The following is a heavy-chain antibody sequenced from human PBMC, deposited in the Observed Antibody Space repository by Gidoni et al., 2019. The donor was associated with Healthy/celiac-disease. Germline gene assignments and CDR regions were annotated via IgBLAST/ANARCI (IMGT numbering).Heavy chain of an antibody. CDR2: RWYDGSNK. V-gene: IGHV3-33*01. D-gene: IGHD3-10*01. Sequence: QVQLVASGGGVVPPGRSLRPSCAASRFTFRSYVMHWVRQAPGKGLEWVAVRWYDGSNKYYADSVKGRFTISRDNSKNTLYLQMNSRRAEDTAVYYCARIYGEPYTFDYWGQGTLVTVSS. CDR3: ARIYGEPYTFDY. J-gene: IGHJ4*02. CDR1: RFTFRSYV.